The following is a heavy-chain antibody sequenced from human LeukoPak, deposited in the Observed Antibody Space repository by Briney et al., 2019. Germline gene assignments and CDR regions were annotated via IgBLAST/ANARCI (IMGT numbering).Heavy chain of an antibody. V-gene: IGHV4-34*01. CDR2: INHSGST. J-gene: IGHJ6*02. CDR1: GASSRTYY. CDR3: ATPDV. Sequence: SVTLSLICAVYGASSRTYYWSWIRQPPGKGLEWIGEINHSGSTNYNPPLKSRVTISVDGSKNQFSLKLSSVTAADTAVYYCATPDVWGQGTTVTVSS.